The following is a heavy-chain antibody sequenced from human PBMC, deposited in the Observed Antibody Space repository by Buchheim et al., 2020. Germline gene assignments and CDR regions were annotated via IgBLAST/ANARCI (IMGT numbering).Heavy chain of an antibody. D-gene: IGHD4-17*01. J-gene: IGHJ4*02. CDR2: ISYDGSNK. CDR1: GFTFSSYG. CDR3: VRDDYGDYSFDY. Sequence: QVQLVESGGGVIQPGRSLRLSCAASGFTFSSYGMHWVRQAPGKGLEWVAVISYDGSNKYYADSVKGRFTISRDNGKNTLFLQMNSLRAEDTAVYYCVRDDYGDYSFDYWGQGT. V-gene: IGHV3-30*03.